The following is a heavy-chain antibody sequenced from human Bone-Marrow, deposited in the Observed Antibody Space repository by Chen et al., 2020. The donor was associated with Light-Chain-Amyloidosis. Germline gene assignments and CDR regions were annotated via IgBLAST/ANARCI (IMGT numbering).Heavy chain of an antibody. V-gene: IGHV4-4*07. CDR1: GGSISSYY. J-gene: IGHJ5*02. D-gene: IGHD3-22*01. Sequence: QVRLQESGPGLVKPSETLSLTCTVSGGSISSYYWSWIRQPAGKGLEWIGRIYTSGSTNYNPSLKSRVTMSVDTSKNQFSLKLSSVTAADTAVYYCARDSPIVVERNWFDPWGQGTLVTVSS. CDR2: IYTSGST. CDR3: ARDSPIVVERNWFDP.